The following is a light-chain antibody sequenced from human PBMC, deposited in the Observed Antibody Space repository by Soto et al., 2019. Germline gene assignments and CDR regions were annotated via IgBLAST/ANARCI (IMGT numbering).Light chain of an antibody. V-gene: IGKV1-5*03. CDR1: QSISSW. CDR3: QQYKSYSVT. Sequence: DIQMTQSPSTLSASVGDRVTITCRASQSISSWLAWYQQKPGKAPKLLIYKASSVESGVPSRFSGSGSGTESTLTISSLQADEFVTYYCQQYKSYSVTFGQGTKVEIK. CDR2: KAS. J-gene: IGKJ1*01.